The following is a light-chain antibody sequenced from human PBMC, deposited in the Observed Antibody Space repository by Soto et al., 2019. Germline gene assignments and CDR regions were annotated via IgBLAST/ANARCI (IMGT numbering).Light chain of an antibody. Sequence: QSVLTQPPSVSGAPGQRVTISCTGSSSNIGAGYDVHWYQQLPGTAPKLLIYGNSNRPSGVPDRFSGSKSGTSASLAITWLQAEDEADYYCQSYDSSLSVLYVFGTGTKLTVL. CDR3: QSYDSSLSVLYV. J-gene: IGLJ1*01. CDR2: GNS. CDR1: SSNIGAGYD. V-gene: IGLV1-40*01.